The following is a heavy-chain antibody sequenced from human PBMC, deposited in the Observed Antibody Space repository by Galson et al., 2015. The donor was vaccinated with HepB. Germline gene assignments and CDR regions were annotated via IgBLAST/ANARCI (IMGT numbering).Heavy chain of an antibody. J-gene: IGHJ4*02. Sequence: TLSLTCSVSGVSITTGGFHWSWIRQRPGKGLEWIGYIYYIGTTSYNPSLKGRVTISRDTSKNQVSLNLTSVTAADTAVYYCAGTDAFFFGTGSSPFDSWGQGTRVTVSS. CDR2: IYYIGTT. D-gene: IGHD3-10*01. CDR3: AGTDAFFFGTGSSPFDS. CDR1: GVSITTGGFH. V-gene: IGHV4-31*03.